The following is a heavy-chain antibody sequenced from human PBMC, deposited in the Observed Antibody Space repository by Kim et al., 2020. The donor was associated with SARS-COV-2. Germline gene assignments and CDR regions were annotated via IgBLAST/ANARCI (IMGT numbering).Heavy chain of an antibody. CDR1: GFTFTTYT. V-gene: IGHV3-21*01. J-gene: IGHJ4*02. CDR2: ISSSSSYI. Sequence: GGSLRLSCAASGFTFTTYTMNWARQAPGKGLEWVSSISSSSSYIYYADSVKGRFTISRDNAKNSLYLQMNSLRAEDTAVYYCARDDDFDYWGQGTLVTVSS. CDR3: ARDDDFDY.